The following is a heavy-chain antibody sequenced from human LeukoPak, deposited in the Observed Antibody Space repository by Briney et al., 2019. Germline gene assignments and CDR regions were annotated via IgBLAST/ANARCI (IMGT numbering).Heavy chain of an antibody. Sequence: PSETLSLTCAVSGDSISDYYWSWIRQPPGKGLEWIGYIYYTGYTNDTPSLKSRVTMSVDTSKNQFSLKLSSVTAADTAVYYCARDWGRVGLMGFDPWGQGTLVTVSS. CDR3: ARDWGRVGLMGFDP. D-gene: IGHD3-16*01. CDR2: IYYTGYT. J-gene: IGHJ5*02. V-gene: IGHV4-59*01. CDR1: GDSISDYY.